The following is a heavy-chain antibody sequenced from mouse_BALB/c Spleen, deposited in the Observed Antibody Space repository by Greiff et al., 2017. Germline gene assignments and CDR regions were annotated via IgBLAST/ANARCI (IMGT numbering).Heavy chain of an antibody. D-gene: IGHD1-1*01. CDR1: GYTFTDYW. CDR2: IDTSDSYT. V-gene: IGHV1-69*01. CDR3: ARNYYGSSPFAY. Sequence: QVQLKQPGAELVMPGASVKMSCKASGYTFTDYWMHWVKQRPGQGLEWIGAIDTSDSYTSYNQKFKGKATLTVDESSSTAYMQLSSLTSEDSAVYYCARNYYGSSPFAYWGQGTLVTVSA. J-gene: IGHJ3*01.